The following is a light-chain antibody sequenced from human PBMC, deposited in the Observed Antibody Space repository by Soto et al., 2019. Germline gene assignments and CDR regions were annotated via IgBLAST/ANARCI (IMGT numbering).Light chain of an antibody. CDR1: QGISNY. Sequence: DIQMTQSPSSLSASVGDRVTITCRASQGISNYVAWYQQRPGKAPKLLIYAASTLQSRVPSRFSGSESGTDFTLTISGLQPEDVATYYCQKYDSAPLFTFGPGTKVEIK. J-gene: IGKJ3*01. CDR2: AAS. V-gene: IGKV1-27*01. CDR3: QKYDSAPLFT.